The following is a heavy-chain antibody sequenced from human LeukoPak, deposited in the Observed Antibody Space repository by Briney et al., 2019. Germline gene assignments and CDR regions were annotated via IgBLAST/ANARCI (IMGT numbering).Heavy chain of an antibody. Sequence: GASVKVSCKASGYTFTSYDINWVRQATGQGLEWMGWMNPNSGNTGYAQKFQGRVTMTRNTSISTAYMELSSLRSEDTAVYYCARVGSYCSGGSCNGYNWFDPWGQGTLVTVSS. J-gene: IGHJ5*02. CDR1: GYTFTSYD. D-gene: IGHD2-15*01. CDR3: ARVGSYCSGGSCNGYNWFDP. CDR2: MNPNSGNT. V-gene: IGHV1-8*01.